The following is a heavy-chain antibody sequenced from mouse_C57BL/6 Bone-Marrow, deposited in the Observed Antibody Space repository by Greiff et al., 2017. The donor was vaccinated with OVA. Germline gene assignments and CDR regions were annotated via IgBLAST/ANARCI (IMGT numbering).Heavy chain of an antibody. Sequence: EVQLQQSWAELVRPGASVKLSCTASGFNIKDDYMHWVKQRPEQGLEWIGWIDPENGDTEYASKFQGKATITADTSSNTAYLQLSSLTSEDTAVYYCTSYGNFDYWGQGTTLTVSS. CDR2: IDPENGDT. CDR1: GFNIKDDY. J-gene: IGHJ2*01. CDR3: TSYGNFDY. V-gene: IGHV14-4*01. D-gene: IGHD2-1*01.